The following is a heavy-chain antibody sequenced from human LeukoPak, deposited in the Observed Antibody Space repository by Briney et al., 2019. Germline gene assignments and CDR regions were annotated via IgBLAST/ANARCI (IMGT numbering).Heavy chain of an antibody. CDR3: ARSSGYPFFDY. CDR2: ITSTSDTI. Sequence: GRSLRLSCEASGFTFSDYSMNWVRQAPGEGLEWLSYITSTSDTIYYADSVKGRFTSSRDNAKNSVYLQMNSLRAEDTAVYYCARSSGYPFFDYWGQGTLVTVSS. V-gene: IGHV3-48*01. J-gene: IGHJ4*02. CDR1: GFTFSDYS. D-gene: IGHD3-22*01.